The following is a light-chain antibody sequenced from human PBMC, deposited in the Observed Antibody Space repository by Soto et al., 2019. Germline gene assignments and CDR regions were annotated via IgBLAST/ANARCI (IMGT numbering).Light chain of an antibody. CDR1: QSISSY. V-gene: IGKV1-39*01. Sequence: DIQLTQSPSSLSASVGDRGTIPCRASQSISSYLNWYQQKPGKSPKLLIYAASSLQSSVPSRFSGSGSGTDFTLTISSLQPEDFATYYCQQSYSTSWTFGQGTKV. CDR3: QQSYSTSWT. CDR2: AAS. J-gene: IGKJ1*01.